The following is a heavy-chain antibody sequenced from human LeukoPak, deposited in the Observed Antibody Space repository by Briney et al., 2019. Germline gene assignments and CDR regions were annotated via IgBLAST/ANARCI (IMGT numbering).Heavy chain of an antibody. J-gene: IGHJ4*02. D-gene: IGHD2-2*01. CDR3: AKDPYGTRYFDY. CDR2: LSGSGGDT. CDR1: GFTFSSYW. Sequence: GGSLRLSCAASGFTFSSYWMSWVRQAPGKGLEWVSSLSGSGGDTYYADSVKGRFTISRDNSKYTVYLQMNSLRAEDTAVYYCAKDPYGTRYFDYWGQGTLVTVSS. V-gene: IGHV3-23*01.